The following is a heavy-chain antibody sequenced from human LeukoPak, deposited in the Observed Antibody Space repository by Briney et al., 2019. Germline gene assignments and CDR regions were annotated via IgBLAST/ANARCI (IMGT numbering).Heavy chain of an antibody. CDR3: TTEAQFPFDY. CDR1: GFTFSNAW. J-gene: IGHJ4*02. D-gene: IGHD5-24*01. CDR2: IKTKTDGGTT. Sequence: GGSLRLSCAASGFTFSNAWMSWVRQAPGKGLEWVGLIKTKTDGGTTDYAAPVKGRFTISRDDSKNTLFLQMNSLKTEDTAVYFCTTEAQFPFDYWGQGTLVTVSS. V-gene: IGHV3-15*01.